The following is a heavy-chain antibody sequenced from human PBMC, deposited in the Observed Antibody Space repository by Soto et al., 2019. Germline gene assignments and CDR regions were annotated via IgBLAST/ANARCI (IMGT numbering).Heavy chain of an antibody. V-gene: IGHV3-30*03. Sequence: QVQLVESGGGVVQPGRSLKLSCVVSGFRFNNFGMHWVRQAPGKGLEWVAVISKDGTNTAYADSVKGRLAISRDNSKNTLYLQIDSLTSEDTGFYYCARGQLLFPFDPWGQGTLVTVSS. D-gene: IGHD2-21*02. CDR1: GFRFNNFG. CDR3: ARGQLLFPFDP. J-gene: IGHJ5*02. CDR2: ISKDGTNT.